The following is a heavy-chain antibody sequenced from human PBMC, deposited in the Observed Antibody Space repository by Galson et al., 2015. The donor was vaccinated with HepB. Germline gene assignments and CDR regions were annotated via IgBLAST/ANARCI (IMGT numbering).Heavy chain of an antibody. Sequence: SLRLSCAASRFTFSSYGMHWARQAPGKGLEWVAVISYDGSNKYYADSVKGRFTISRDNSKNTVSLQMNSLRVEDTAVYYCAKGSRDNYGPDAFDCWGQGTLVTVSS. CDR1: RFTFSSYG. CDR2: ISYDGSNK. D-gene: IGHD5-18*01. CDR3: AKGSRDNYGPDAFDC. V-gene: IGHV3-30*18. J-gene: IGHJ4*02.